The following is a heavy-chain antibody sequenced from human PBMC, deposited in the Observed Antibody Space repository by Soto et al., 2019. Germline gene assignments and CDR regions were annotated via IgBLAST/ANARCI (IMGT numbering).Heavy chain of an antibody. CDR1: GFTFSSYA. CDR2: ISASGGST. J-gene: IGHJ6*02. V-gene: IGHV3-23*01. Sequence: EVQVLESGGGLVQPGGSLRLSCAASGFTFSSYAMSWVRQAPGKGLEWVSAISASGGSTYYADSVKGRFTISRDNSKNTLYLQMNSLRADDTAVYYCAKVRGRYYYYGMDVWGQGTTVTVSS. CDR3: AKVRGRYYYYGMDV.